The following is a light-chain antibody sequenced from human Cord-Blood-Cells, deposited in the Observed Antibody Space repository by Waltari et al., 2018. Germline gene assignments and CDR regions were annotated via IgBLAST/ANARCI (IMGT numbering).Light chain of an antibody. CDR1: QSVSSY. V-gene: IGKV3-11*01. CDR2: DAS. Sequence: EIVLTQSPATLSLSPGERATLSCRASQSVSSYLAWYQQKPGQAPRLLIYDASNRATGIPAXFSGSGSGTDFTLTISXLEPEEFAVYYCQQRSNWLTFGGGTKVEIK. J-gene: IGKJ4*01. CDR3: QQRSNWLT.